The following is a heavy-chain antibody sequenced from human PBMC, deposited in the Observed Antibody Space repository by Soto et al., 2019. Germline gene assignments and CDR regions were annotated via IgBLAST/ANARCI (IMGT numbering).Heavy chain of an antibody. Sequence: SETLSLTCAVYGGSFSGYYWSWIRQPPGKGLEWIGEINHRGSTNYNPSIKSGVTISVDTSKNHSSLKLGSVTAADTAVYYCARARKDTMVRGVIKTYYYYMDVWGKGTTVTVTS. V-gene: IGHV4-34*01. D-gene: IGHD3-10*01. CDR3: ARARKDTMVRGVIKTYYYYMDV. J-gene: IGHJ6*03. CDR1: GGSFSGYY. CDR2: INHRGST.